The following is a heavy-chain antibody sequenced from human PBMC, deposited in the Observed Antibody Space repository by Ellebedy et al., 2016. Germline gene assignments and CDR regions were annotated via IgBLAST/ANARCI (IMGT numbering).Heavy chain of an antibody. D-gene: IGHD6-19*01. CDR2: IGSSGSST. Sequence: GGSLRLSXAASGFSFYYYAMSWVRQAPGKGLEWVSSIGSSGSSTYHADSVRGRFTISRDDSKNTLYLQMNSLRAEDTAVYYCAKEVAGYIDYWGQGAPVTVSS. V-gene: IGHV3-23*01. CDR3: AKEVAGYIDY. CDR1: GFSFYYYA. J-gene: IGHJ4*02.